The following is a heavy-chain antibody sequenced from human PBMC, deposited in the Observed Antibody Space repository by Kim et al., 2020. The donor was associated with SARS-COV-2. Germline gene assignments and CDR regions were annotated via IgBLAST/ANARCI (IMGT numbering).Heavy chain of an antibody. Sequence: SVKVSCKASGGTFSSYAISWVRQAPGQGLEWMGGIIPIFGTANYAQKFQGRVTITADESTSTAYMELSSLRSEDTAVYYCAILTPFGVVNGNWFDPWGQGTLVTVSS. CDR2: IIPIFGTA. CDR3: AILTPFGVVNGNWFDP. V-gene: IGHV1-69*13. J-gene: IGHJ5*02. CDR1: GGTFSSYA. D-gene: IGHD3-3*01.